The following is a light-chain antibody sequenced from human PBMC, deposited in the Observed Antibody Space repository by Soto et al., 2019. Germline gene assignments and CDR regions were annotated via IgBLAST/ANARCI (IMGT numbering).Light chain of an antibody. CDR1: NIGSKS. Sequence: SYELTQPPSVSVAPGKTARITCGGNNIGSKSVHWYQQKPGQAPVLVIYYDSDRPSGIPERFSGSNSGNTATLTISRVEAGDEADYYCQVWDSSSDRPNVVFGGGTKLTVL. V-gene: IGLV3-21*04. J-gene: IGLJ2*01. CDR2: YDS. CDR3: QVWDSSSDRPNVV.